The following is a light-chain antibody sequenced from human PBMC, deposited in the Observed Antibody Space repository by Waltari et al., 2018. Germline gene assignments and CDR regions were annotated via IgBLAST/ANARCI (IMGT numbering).Light chain of an antibody. CDR2: LKSDGSH. CDR3: QAWGSDIGVV. Sequence: QVVLTQSPSASASLGASVKLICTLSSGHRSYAITWHQQEPEKGPRYLMKLKSDGSHTKGDGIPDRFSGSSSGAGPYLTISSLQPDDEADYYCQAWGSDIGVVFGGGTKLTVL. V-gene: IGLV4-69*01. CDR1: SGHRSYA. J-gene: IGLJ2*01.